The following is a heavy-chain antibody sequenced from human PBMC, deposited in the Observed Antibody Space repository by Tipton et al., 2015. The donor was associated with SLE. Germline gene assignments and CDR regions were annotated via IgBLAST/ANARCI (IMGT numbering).Heavy chain of an antibody. V-gene: IGHV4-34*01. J-gene: IGHJ4*02. D-gene: IGHD3-10*01. Sequence: AGLVKPSETLSLTCAVYGGSFSDYYWSWIRQPPGKGLEWIGEINHSGSTNYNPSLKSLVTIPVDTSKNQFSLNLSSVTAADTAVYYCARGPYYYASGSYYPLRYFDYWGQGTLVPVSS. CDR2: INHSGST. CDR1: GGSFSDYY. CDR3: ARGPYYYASGSYYPLRYFDY.